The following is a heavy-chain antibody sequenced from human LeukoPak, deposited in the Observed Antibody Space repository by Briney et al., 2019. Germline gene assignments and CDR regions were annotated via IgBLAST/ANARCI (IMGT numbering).Heavy chain of an antibody. CDR2: IYSDGSNE. CDR3: AREQQWLGPLDY. J-gene: IGHJ4*02. D-gene: IGHD6-19*01. Sequence: GGSLRLSCAASGFNFSSFGLHWVRQAPGRGLEWVAIIYSDGSNEYYAASVKGRFTISRDNSKNTLSLQMNSLRAEDTAVYHCAREQQWLGPLDYWGQGTLVTVSS. V-gene: IGHV3-33*01. CDR1: GFNFSSFG.